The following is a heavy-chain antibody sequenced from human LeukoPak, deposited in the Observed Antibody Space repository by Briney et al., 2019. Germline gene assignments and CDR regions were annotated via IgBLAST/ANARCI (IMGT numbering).Heavy chain of an antibody. V-gene: IGHV3-49*03. CDR3: TRVDPGGWYYFDY. D-gene: IGHD6-19*01. CDR2: IRSKAYGGTT. J-gene: IGHJ4*02. CDR1: GFIFGDYA. Sequence: GGSLRLSCTASGFIFGDYAMSWFRQAPGKGLEWVGFIRSKAYGGTTEYAASVKGRFTISRDDSKSIAYLQMNSLKTEDTAVYYCTRVDPGGWYYFDYWGQGTLVTVSS.